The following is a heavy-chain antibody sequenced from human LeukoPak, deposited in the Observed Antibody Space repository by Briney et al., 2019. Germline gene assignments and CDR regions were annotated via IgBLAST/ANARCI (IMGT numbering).Heavy chain of an antibody. J-gene: IGHJ4*02. V-gene: IGHV3-66*01. CDR2: IYSCGST. Sequence: GGSLRLSCAASGFTVSSNYLSWVRQAPGKGLEWVSVIYSCGSTYYADSVKGRFTISRDNSKNTLYLQMDSLRAEDTAVYYCAKDPTSGNGDYFFDYWGQGTLVTVSS. CDR1: GFTVSSNY. CDR3: AKDPTSGNGDYFFDY. D-gene: IGHD4-17*01.